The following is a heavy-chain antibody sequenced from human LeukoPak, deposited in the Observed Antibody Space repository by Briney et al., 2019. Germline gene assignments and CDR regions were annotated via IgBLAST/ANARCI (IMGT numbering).Heavy chain of an antibody. J-gene: IGHJ4*02. CDR1: GFTFSSYS. V-gene: IGHV3-21*01. Sequence: GGSLRLSCAASGFTFSSYSMNWVRQAPGKGLEWVSSISSSSSYIYYADSVKGRFTISRDNAKNSLYLQMNSLRAEDTAVYYCARDAREDIVVVVPAASDYWGQGTLVTVSS. CDR3: ARDAREDIVVVVPAASDY. D-gene: IGHD2-2*01. CDR2: ISSSSSYI.